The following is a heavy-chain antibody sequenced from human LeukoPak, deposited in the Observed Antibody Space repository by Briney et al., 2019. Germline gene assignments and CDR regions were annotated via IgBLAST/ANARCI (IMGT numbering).Heavy chain of an antibody. CDR1: GFTFSSYG. CDR2: ISSSSSTI. CDR3: ARDKVRGGPAMVGFDY. J-gene: IGHJ4*02. V-gene: IGHV3-48*01. D-gene: IGHD3-10*01. Sequence: PGGSLRLSCAASGFTFSSYGMTWVRQAPGKGLEWVSYISSSSSTIYYADSVKGRFTISRDNSKNTLYLQMNSLRAEDTAVYYCARDKVRGGPAMVGFDYWGQGTLVTVSS.